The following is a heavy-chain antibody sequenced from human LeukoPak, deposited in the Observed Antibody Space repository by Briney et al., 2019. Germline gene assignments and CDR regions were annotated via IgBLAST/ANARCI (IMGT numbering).Heavy chain of an antibody. V-gene: IGHV3-30*02. CDR3: ARKLMSSRRFEY. D-gene: IGHD2-8*01. J-gene: IGHJ4*02. Sequence: GGSLRLSCEGSGFAFNVFGMHWVRQAPGKGLEWVAFIKADGVFTNYAEAVKGRFTISRDNSDNTVFLQMESVRPDDTAVYYCARKLMSSRRFEYWGQGTLVTVSS. CDR2: IKADGVFT. CDR1: GFAFNVFG.